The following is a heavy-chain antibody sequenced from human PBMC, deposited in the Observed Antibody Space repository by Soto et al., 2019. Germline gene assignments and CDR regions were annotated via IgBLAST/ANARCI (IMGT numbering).Heavy chain of an antibody. J-gene: IGHJ1*01. Sequence: GGSLRLSCAASGFTFSSYAMHWVRQAPGKGLEWVAVISYDGSNKYYADSVKGRFTISRDNSKNTLYLQMNSLRAEDTAVYYCAKDRYSSGWYTYFQHWGQGTLVTVSS. D-gene: IGHD6-19*01. CDR1: GFTFSSYA. V-gene: IGHV3-30-3*01. CDR2: ISYDGSNK. CDR3: AKDRYSSGWYTYFQH.